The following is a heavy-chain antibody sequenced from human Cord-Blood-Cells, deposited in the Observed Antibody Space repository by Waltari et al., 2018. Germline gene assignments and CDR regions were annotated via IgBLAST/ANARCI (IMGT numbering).Heavy chain of an antibody. CDR1: VFTLIITA. CDR2: ISYDGRNK. V-gene: IGHV3-30*04. D-gene: IGHD2-2*01. J-gene: IGHJ4*02. Sequence: VQLCAPGGGAVPPGWPLRPACPCPVFTLIITALYSLPPAPGQVVEWVAIISYDGRNKYCADFVQGRFPISRDIAKNTLSLQMTSLRAEDTAVYYCAPDVVVVPAAIDYWGQGTLVTVSS. CDR3: APDVVVVPAAIDY.